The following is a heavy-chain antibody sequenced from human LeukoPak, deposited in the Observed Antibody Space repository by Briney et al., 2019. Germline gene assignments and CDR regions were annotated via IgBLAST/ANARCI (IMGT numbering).Heavy chain of an antibody. J-gene: IGHJ4*02. CDR2: IGTAGDT. Sequence: GGSLRLSCAASGFTFSSYDMHWVRQATGKGLEWVSAIGTAGDTYYPGSVKGRFTISRENAKNSLYLQMNSLRAGDTAVYYCARETQTRVRGVIISYFDYWGQGTLITVSS. CDR1: GFTFSSYD. D-gene: IGHD3-10*01. CDR3: ARETQTRVRGVIISYFDY. V-gene: IGHV3-13*01.